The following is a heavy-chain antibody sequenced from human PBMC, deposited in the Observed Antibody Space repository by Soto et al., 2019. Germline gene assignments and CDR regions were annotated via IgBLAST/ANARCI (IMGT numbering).Heavy chain of an antibody. V-gene: IGHV4-59*01. CDR3: ARGTGTGWFDP. D-gene: IGHD1-1*01. Sequence: QVQLQESGPGLVKPSETLSLTCTVSGGSISSYYWSWIRQPPGKGLEWIGYIYYSGSTNYNPSLKSRVTISVDTSKNQFSLKLSSVTAADTAVYYCARGTGTGWFDPWGQGTLVTVSS. J-gene: IGHJ5*02. CDR1: GGSISSYY. CDR2: IYYSGST.